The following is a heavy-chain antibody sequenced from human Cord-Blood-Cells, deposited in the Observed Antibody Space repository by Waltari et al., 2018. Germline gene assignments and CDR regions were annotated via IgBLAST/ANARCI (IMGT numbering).Heavy chain of an antibody. J-gene: IGHJ3*02. Sequence: QVQLVQSGAEVKKPGASVKVSCTVSGYTLTDLSMHWVRPAPGKGLEWMGSFDPEDGETIYAQKFQGRVTMTEDTSTDTAYMELSSLRSEDTAVYYCATDNWVVGATNAFDIWGQGTMVTVSS. V-gene: IGHV1-24*01. CDR2: FDPEDGET. CDR3: ATDNWVVGATNAFDI. D-gene: IGHD1-26*01. CDR1: GYTLTDLS.